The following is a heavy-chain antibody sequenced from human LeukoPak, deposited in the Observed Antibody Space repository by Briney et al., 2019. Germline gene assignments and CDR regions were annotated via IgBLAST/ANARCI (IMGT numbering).Heavy chain of an antibody. CDR3: ARASPDPRDYYDSSGYYYFPLGFDY. V-gene: IGHV1-69*04. Sequence: SVKVSCKASGGTFNSYAISWVRQAPGQGLEWMGRIIPIFGIANYAQKFQGRVTITADKSTSTAYMELSSLRSEDTAVYYCARASPDPRDYYDSSGYYYFPLGFDYWGRGTLVTVSS. J-gene: IGHJ4*02. D-gene: IGHD3-22*01. CDR2: IIPIFGIA. CDR1: GGTFNSYA.